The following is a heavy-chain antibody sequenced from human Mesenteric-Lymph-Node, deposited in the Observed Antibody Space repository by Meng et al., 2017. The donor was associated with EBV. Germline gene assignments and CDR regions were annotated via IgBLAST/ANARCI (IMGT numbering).Heavy chain of an antibody. CDR1: GWLFRYYY. Sequence: VQLQQWGAGLSRPSETLSLTCAVSGWLFRYYYWSWIRQTPGKGLEWIGDINHSGNTNYNPSLKSRVTVSVDTSKNQFSLKLNSVTTADTAMYYCARPRRWLQSEFDFWGPGTLVTVSS. J-gene: IGHJ4*02. V-gene: IGHV4-34*01. CDR3: ARPRRWLQSEFDF. CDR2: INHSGNT. D-gene: IGHD5-24*01.